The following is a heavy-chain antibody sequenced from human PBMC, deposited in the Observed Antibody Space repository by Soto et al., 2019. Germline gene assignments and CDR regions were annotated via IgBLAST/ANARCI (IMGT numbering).Heavy chain of an antibody. J-gene: IGHJ4*02. CDR2: ISTSGATR. D-gene: IGHD6-19*01. CDR3: ARFFGSGFDY. Sequence: EVQLVESGGGLVQPGGSLRLSCVASGFTLSTDSMNWVRQAPGKGLEWVAHISTSGATRYYADSVKGRFTISRDNAKTSLYLQMDSLRNGDTAVYYCARFFGSGFDYWGQGTLVTVSS. V-gene: IGHV3-48*02. CDR1: GFTLSTDS.